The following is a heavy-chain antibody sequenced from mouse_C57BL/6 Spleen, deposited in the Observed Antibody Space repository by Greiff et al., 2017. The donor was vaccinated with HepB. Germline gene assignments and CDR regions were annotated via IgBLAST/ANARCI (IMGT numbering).Heavy chain of an antibody. Sequence: QVQLQQPGAELVRPGTSVKLSCKASGYTFTSYWMHWVKQRPGQGLEWIGVIDPSDSYTNYNQKFKGKATLTVDTSSSTAYMQLSSLTSEDSAVYYGARDGGLQRYYYAMDYWGQGTSVTVSS. D-gene: IGHD1-1*01. CDR1: GYTFTSYW. V-gene: IGHV1-59*01. J-gene: IGHJ4*01. CDR3: ARDGGLQRYYYAMDY. CDR2: IDPSDSYT.